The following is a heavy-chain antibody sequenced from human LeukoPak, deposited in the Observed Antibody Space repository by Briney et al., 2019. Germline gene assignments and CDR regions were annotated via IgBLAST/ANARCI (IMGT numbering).Heavy chain of an antibody. CDR3: ARDRGDYYDSSGYYYASY. D-gene: IGHD3-22*01. CDR2: IIPTVGIG. Sequence: SVKVSCKDSGGTFSSYTISWVRQAPGLGLEWMGRIIPTVGIGNYAQKFQGRVTITADKSTSTAYMELSSLRSEDTAVYYCARDRGDYYDSSGYYYASYWGQGTLVTVSS. V-gene: IGHV1-69*04. CDR1: GGTFSSYT. J-gene: IGHJ4*02.